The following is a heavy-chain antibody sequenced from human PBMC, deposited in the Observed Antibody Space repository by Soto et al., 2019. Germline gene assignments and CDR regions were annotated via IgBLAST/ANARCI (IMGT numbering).Heavy chain of an antibody. CDR1: GYTFTSYG. J-gene: IGHJ5*02. Sequence: ASVKVSCKASGYTFTSYGISWVRQAPGQGLEWMGWISAYNGNTNYAQKLQGRVTMTTDTSTSTAYMELRSLRSDDTAVYYCARVVAVAGDNWFDPWGQGTLVTVSS. CDR2: ISAYNGNT. V-gene: IGHV1-18*01. CDR3: ARVVAVAGDNWFDP. D-gene: IGHD6-19*01.